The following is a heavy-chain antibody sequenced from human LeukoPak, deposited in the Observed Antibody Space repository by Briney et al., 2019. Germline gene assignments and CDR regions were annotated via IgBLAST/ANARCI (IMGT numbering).Heavy chain of an antibody. D-gene: IGHD4-11*01. CDR2: INGGGVNT. Sequence: GGSLRLSCAASGFTFSSYAMSWVRQAPGKGLEWASTINGGGVNTHYADSVGGRFTISRDNSKNTLFLQMNSLRDEDTAVYYCAKDLYSNYGPADYWGQGNLVTVSS. CDR3: AKDLYSNYGPADY. V-gene: IGHV3-23*01. J-gene: IGHJ4*02. CDR1: GFTFSSYA.